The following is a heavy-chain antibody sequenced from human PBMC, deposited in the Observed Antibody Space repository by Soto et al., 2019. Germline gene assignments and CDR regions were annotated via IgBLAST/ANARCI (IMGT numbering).Heavy chain of an antibody. D-gene: IGHD2-2*01. J-gene: IGHJ6*02. Sequence: QVQLVQSGAEVKKPGASVKVSCKASGYTFTSYGISWVRQAPGQGLEWMGWISAYNGNTNYAQKLQGRVTMTTDTYTSTAYMELRSLRSDDTAVYYCARETAAAIYYYYGMDVWGQGTTVTVSS. CDR1: GYTFTSYG. V-gene: IGHV1-18*01. CDR3: ARETAAAIYYYYGMDV. CDR2: ISAYNGNT.